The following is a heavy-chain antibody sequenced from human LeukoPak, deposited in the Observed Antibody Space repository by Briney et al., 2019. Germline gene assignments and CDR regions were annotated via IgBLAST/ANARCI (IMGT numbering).Heavy chain of an antibody. CDR1: GYTFTSYG. Sequence: ASVKVSCKASGYTFTSYGISWVRRAPGQGLEWMGWISAYNGNTNYAQKLQGGVTMTTDTSTSTAYMELRSLRSDDTAVYYCARDVVVTAPYYYYGMDVWGQGTTVTVSS. CDR2: ISAYNGNT. D-gene: IGHD2-21*02. V-gene: IGHV1-18*01. J-gene: IGHJ6*02. CDR3: ARDVVVTAPYYYYGMDV.